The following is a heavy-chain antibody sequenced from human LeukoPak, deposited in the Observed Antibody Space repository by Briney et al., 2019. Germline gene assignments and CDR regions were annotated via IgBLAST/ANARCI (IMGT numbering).Heavy chain of an antibody. J-gene: IGHJ4*02. CDR1: GFTFDDYA. CDR3: ALGAYYYGSGSYNWTFDY. D-gene: IGHD3-10*01. CDR2: ISWDGGST. V-gene: IGHV3-43D*03. Sequence: GGSLRLSCAASGFTFDDYAMHWVRQAPGKGLEWVSLISWDGGSTYYADSVKGRFTISRDNSKNSLYLQMNSLRAEDTALYYCALGAYYYGSGSYNWTFDYWGQGTLVTVSS.